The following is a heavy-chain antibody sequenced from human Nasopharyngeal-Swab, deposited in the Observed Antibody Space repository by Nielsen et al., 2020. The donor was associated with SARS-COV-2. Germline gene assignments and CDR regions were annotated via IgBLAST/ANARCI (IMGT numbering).Heavy chain of an antibody. CDR3: AKDSGDILDSTWLPGGY. J-gene: IGHJ4*02. Sequence: LKISCAASGFTFSSYGMHWVRQAPGKGLEWVTVISYDGSNKYYADSVKGRFTISRDNSKNTLYLQMNSLRAEDTAVYYCAKDSGDILDSTWLPGGYWGQGTLVTVSS. D-gene: IGHD7-27*01. CDR1: GFTFSSYG. CDR2: ISYDGSNK. V-gene: IGHV3-30*18.